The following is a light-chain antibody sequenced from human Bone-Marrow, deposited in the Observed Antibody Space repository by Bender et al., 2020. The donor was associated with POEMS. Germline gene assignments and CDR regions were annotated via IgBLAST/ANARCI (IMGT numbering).Light chain of an antibody. V-gene: IGLV2-11*01. CDR2: DVS. J-gene: IGLJ3*02. Sequence: QSALTQPRSVSGSPGQSVTISCTGSSSDVGGYNWVSWYQQHPGKAPKLLIYDVSTRPSGVPDRFSGSKSGNTASLTISGLQAEDEADYYCCSYAGNYVWVFGGGAELTVL. CDR1: SSDVGGYNW. CDR3: CSYAGNYVWV.